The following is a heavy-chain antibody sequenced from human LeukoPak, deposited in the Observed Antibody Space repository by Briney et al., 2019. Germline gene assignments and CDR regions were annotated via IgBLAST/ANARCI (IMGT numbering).Heavy chain of an antibody. J-gene: IGHJ6*03. CDR3: ARANDNYYYYYMDV. V-gene: IGHV3-53*01. D-gene: IGHD3-9*01. CDR2: IYSDGST. CDR1: RFTVSSNY. Sequence: QSGRSLRLSCAASRFTVSSNYMSWVRQAPGKGLEWVSEIYSDGSTYYAASVKGRFSISRDNSKNTVYLQMNSLRAEDTAVYYCARANDNYYYYYMDVWGKGTTVTIS.